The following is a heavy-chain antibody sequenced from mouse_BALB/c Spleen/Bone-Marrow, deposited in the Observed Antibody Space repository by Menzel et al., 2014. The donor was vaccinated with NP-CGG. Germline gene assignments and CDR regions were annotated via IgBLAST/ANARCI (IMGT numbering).Heavy chain of an antibody. D-gene: IGHD1-1*01. CDR3: TRYGSSAY. Sequence: QVQLKESGAELVRPGASVTLSCKTSGYTFTDYEMHWVKQTPGHGLEWIGVIDPETGGTAYNQKFKGKATLTADKSSSTAYMELRSLTSEDSAVYYCTRYGSSAYWGQGTLVTVSA. V-gene: IGHV1-15*01. J-gene: IGHJ3*01. CDR2: IDPETGGT. CDR1: GYTFTDYE.